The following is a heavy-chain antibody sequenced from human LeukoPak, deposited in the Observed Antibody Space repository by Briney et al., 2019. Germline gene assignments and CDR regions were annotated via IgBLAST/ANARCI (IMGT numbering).Heavy chain of an antibody. CDR2: IIPIFGTA. CDR1: GGTFSSYA. CDR3: ARESARVVVTATFRWFDP. J-gene: IGHJ5*02. V-gene: IGHV1-69*06. D-gene: IGHD2-21*02. Sequence: ASVKVSCKASGGTFSSYAISWVRQAPGQGLEWMRRIIPIFGTANYAQKFQGRVTITADKSTSTAYMELSSLRSEDTAVYYCARESARVVVTATFRWFDPWGQGTLVTVSS.